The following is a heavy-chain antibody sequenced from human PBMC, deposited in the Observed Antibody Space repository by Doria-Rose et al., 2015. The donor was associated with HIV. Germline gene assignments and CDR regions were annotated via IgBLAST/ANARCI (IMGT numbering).Heavy chain of an antibody. CDR3: ARIKSSRWYHKYYFDF. Sequence: ESGPVLVKPTETLTLTRTVSGVSLSSPGMGVSWIRQPPGKALEWPANIFSDDERSYKTSLKSRPTISRGTSKSQVVLTMTDMDPVDTATYYCARIKSSRWYHKYYFDFWGQGTLVIVSA. J-gene: IGHJ4*02. CDR2: IFSDDER. CDR1: GVSLSSPGMG. V-gene: IGHV2-26*01. D-gene: IGHD6-13*01.